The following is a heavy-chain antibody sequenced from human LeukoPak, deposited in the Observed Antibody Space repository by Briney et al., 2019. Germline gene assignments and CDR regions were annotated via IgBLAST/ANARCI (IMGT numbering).Heavy chain of an antibody. D-gene: IGHD2-15*01. J-gene: IGHJ5*02. CDR1: GGSISSGDYY. V-gene: IGHV4-30-4*08. Sequence: SETLSLTCTVSGGSISSGDYYWSWIRQPPGKGLEWIGYIYYSGSTYYNPSLKSRVTISVDTSKNQFSLKLTSVTAADTAVYYCARTPQIIREWFDPWGQGTLVTVSS. CDR3: ARTPQIIREWFDP. CDR2: IYYSGST.